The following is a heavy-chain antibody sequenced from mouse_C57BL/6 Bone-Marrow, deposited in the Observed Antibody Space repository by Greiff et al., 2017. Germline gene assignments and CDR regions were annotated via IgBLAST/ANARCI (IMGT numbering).Heavy chain of an antibody. CDR1: GFTFTDYY. CDR2: IRNKANGYTT. CDR3: ARYIRYYSNYFDY. Sequence: EVQLVESGGGLVQPGGSLSLSCAASGFTFTDYYMSWVRQPPGKALEWLGFIRNKANGYTTEYSASVKGRFTISRDNSQSILYLQMNALRAEDSATYYCARYIRYYSNYFDYWGQGTTLTVSS. J-gene: IGHJ2*01. V-gene: IGHV7-3*01. D-gene: IGHD1-1*01.